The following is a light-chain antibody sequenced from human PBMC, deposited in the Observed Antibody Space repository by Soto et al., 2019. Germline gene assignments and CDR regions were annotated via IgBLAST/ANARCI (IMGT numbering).Light chain of an antibody. Sequence: QSVLTQPASVSGSPGQSITISYTGTSSDVGGYNYVSWYQQHPGKAPKLMIYEVSNRPSGVSNRFSGSKSGNTASLTISRLQAEDEADYYCSSYTSSRTRVFGTGTKVTVL. CDR2: EVS. J-gene: IGLJ1*01. CDR3: SSYTSSRTRV. V-gene: IGLV2-14*01. CDR1: SSDVGGYNY.